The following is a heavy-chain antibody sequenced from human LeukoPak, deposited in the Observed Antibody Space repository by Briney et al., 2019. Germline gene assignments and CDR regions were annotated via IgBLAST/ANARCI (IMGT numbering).Heavy chain of an antibody. CDR3: AGDTPPGGEYYFEY. J-gene: IGHJ4*02. V-gene: IGHV3-33*01. CDR1: GFSFSTYG. Sequence: PGGSQRLPCAASGFSFSTYGMHWVRQAPDTGLEWVALIWHDGSKEYYADSVKGRFTISRDNSKNTLYLEMNSLRADDTAVYYCAGDTPPGGEYYFEYWGQGALVTVSS. D-gene: IGHD3-16*01. CDR2: IWHDGSKE.